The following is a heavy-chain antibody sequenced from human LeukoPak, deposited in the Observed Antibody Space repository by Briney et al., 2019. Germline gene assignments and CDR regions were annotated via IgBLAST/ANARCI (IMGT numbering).Heavy chain of an antibody. CDR3: ARSPYVWGSYRYTSFFDY. CDR2: IYYSGST. V-gene: IGHV4-30-4*01. J-gene: IGHJ4*02. CDR1: GGSISSGDYY. Sequence: SETLSLTCTVSGGSISSGDYYWSWIRQPPGKGLEWIGYIYYSGSTYYNPSLKSRVTISVDTSKNQFSLKLSSVTAADTAVYYCARSPYVWGSYRYTSFFDYWGQGTLVTVSS. D-gene: IGHD3-16*02.